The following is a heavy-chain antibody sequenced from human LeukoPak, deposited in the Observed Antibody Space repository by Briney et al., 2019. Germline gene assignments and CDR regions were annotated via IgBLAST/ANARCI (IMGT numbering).Heavy chain of an antibody. J-gene: IGHJ4*02. CDR2: ISSSGSTI. CDR1: GFTFSDYY. V-gene: IGHV3-11*04. Sequence: GGSLRLSCAASGFTFSDYYMSWIRQAPGKGLEWVSYISSSGSTIYYADSVKGRFTISRDSAKNSLYLQMNSLRAEDTAVYYCARDTYYYDSSGYYHLFDYWGQGTLVTVSS. CDR3: ARDTYYYDSSGYYHLFDY. D-gene: IGHD3-22*01.